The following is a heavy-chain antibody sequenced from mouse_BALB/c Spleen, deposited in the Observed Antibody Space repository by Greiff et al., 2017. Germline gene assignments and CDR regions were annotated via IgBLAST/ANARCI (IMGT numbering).Heavy chain of an antibody. J-gene: IGHJ4*01. CDR2: INSNGGST. CDR1: GFTFSSYG. Sequence: EVQLVESGGGLVQPGGSLKLSCAASGFTFSSYGMSWVRQTPDKRLELVATINSNGGSTYYPDSVKGRFTISRDNAKNTLYLQMSSLKSEDTAMYYCARNYYRYYAMDYWGQGTSVTVSS. V-gene: IGHV5-6-3*01. D-gene: IGHD2-14*01. CDR3: ARNYYRYYAMDY.